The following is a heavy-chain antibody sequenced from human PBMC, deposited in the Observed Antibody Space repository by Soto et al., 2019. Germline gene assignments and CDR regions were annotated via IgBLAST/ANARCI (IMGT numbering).Heavy chain of an antibody. CDR2: MNPNSGNT. Sequence: QVQLVQSGAEVKKPGASVKVSCKASGYTFTSYDINWVRQATGQGLEWMGWMNPNSGNTGYAQKFQGRVTMTRKTSISTAYMELSSLRSEDPAVYYCARRGYSSSWYYYYYYGMDVWGQGTTVTVSS. CDR1: GYTFTSYD. CDR3: ARRGYSSSWYYYYYYGMDV. J-gene: IGHJ6*02. D-gene: IGHD6-13*01. V-gene: IGHV1-8*01.